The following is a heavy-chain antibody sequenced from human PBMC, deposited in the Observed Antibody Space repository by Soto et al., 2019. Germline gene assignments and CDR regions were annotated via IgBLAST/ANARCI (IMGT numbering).Heavy chain of an antibody. CDR1: GYSFTSYW. D-gene: IGHD4-17*01. J-gene: IGHJ4*01. V-gene: IGHV5-51*01. CDR2: IYPSDSDT. CDR3: ASGKTVTEVKFDY. Sequence: GESLKISCKGSGYSFTSYWIGWVRQMPGKGLEWMGIIYPSDSDTRYSPSFQGQVTISADKSISTAYLRWSSLKASDTAMYYCASGKTVTEVKFDYWGHGTLVTVSS.